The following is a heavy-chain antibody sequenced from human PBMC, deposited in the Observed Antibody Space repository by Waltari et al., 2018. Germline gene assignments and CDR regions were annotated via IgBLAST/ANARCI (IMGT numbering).Heavy chain of an antibody. CDR1: GYTLTELS. V-gene: IGHV1-24*01. Sequence: QVQLVQSGAEVKKPGASVKVSCKVSGYTLTELSMHWVRQAPGKGLEWMGGCDPEDGETIYAQKFQGRVTMTEDTSTDTAYMELSSLRSEDTAVYYCATGPLAEGELSHPFDYWGQGTLVTVSS. CDR2: CDPEDGET. J-gene: IGHJ4*02. CDR3: ATGPLAEGELSHPFDY. D-gene: IGHD3-16*02.